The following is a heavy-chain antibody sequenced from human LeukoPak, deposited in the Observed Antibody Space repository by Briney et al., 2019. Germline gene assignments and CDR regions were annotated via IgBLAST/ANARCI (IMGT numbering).Heavy chain of an antibody. CDR3: ARTRGYYFDY. Sequence: GASVTVSFKASGYSFTNYYMHWVRQAPGQGLEWMGMINPSGGSTTYAQKFQGRVTMTRDMSTSTVYMELSSLTSEDTAVYYCARTRGYYFDYWGQGTLVTVSS. V-gene: IGHV1-46*01. J-gene: IGHJ4*02. CDR2: INPSGGST. CDR1: GYSFTNYY.